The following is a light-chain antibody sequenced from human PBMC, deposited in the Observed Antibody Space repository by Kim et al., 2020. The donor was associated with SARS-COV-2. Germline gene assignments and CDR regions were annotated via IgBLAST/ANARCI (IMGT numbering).Light chain of an antibody. J-gene: IGLJ2*01. V-gene: IGLV2-18*02. Sequence: QAVTIACTGSSSDVGNHNRVSWYQQPPGTVPKLVLYEVTNRPSGVPDRFSGSKSGNTASLTISGLQAEDEADYCCCSYINNTFDVVFGGGTQLTVL. CDR1: SSDVGNHNR. CDR3: CSYINNTFDVV. CDR2: EVT.